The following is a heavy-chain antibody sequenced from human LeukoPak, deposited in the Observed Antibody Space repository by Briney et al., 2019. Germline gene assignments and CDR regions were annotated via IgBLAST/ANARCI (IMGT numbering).Heavy chain of an antibody. D-gene: IGHD6-19*01. J-gene: IGHJ4*02. Sequence: SGTLSLTCAVSGGSISSSNWWSWVRQPPGKGLEWIGEIYHSGSTNYNPSLKSRVTISVDKSKNQFSLKLSSVAAADTAVYYCARVNSSGWYPWYFDYWGQGTLVTVSS. CDR3: ARVNSSGWYPWYFDY. CDR2: IYHSGST. V-gene: IGHV4-4*02. CDR1: GGSISSSNW.